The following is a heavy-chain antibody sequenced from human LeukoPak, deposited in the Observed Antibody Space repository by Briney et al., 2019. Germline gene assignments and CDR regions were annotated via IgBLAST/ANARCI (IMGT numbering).Heavy chain of an antibody. V-gene: IGHV3-7*01. Sequence: PGGSLTLSCAASGFTLSSYWMSWVRQAPGNGLEWVANIKQDGSEKYYVDSVKGRFTISRDNAKDSLYLQMNSLRAEDTGVYYCARPVRFWGWLFPSDAFDIWGQGTMVTVSS. CDR3: ARPVRFWGWLFPSDAFDI. J-gene: IGHJ3*02. D-gene: IGHD3-3*01. CDR2: IKQDGSEK. CDR1: GFTLSSYW.